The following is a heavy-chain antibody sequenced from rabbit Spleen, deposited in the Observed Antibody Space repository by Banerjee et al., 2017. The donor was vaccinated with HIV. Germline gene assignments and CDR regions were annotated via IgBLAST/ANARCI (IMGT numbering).Heavy chain of an antibody. Sequence: QSLEESGGGLVQPEGSLALTCKASGFSFSSSDYICWVRQAPGKGLEWISCIAGSSSGFTYSATWAKGRFTISKTSSTTVTLQMTSLTAADTATYFCARSGSGNSGIFHYFKLWGQGTLVTVS. CDR3: ARSGSGNSGIFHYFKL. V-gene: IGHV1S40*01. J-gene: IGHJ4*01. D-gene: IGHD1-1*01. CDR2: IAGSSSGFT. CDR1: GFSFSSSDY.